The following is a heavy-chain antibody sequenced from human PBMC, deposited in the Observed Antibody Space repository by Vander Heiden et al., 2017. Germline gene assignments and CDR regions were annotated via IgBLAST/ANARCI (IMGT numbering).Heavy chain of an antibody. V-gene: IGHV4-59*08. CDR3: ARLPYNWFDP. CDR1: GGSISSYY. Sequence: QVQLQESGPGLVKPSETLSLTCPVSGGSISSYYWSWIRQPPGKGLEWIGYIYYSGSTNYNPSLKSRVTISVDTSKNQFSLKMRSVTAADTAVYYCARLPYNWFDPWGQGTLVTVSS. CDR2: IYYSGST. J-gene: IGHJ5*02.